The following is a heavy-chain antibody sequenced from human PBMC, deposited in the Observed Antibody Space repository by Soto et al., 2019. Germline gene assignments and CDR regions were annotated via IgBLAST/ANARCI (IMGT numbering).Heavy chain of an antibody. J-gene: IGHJ5*02. V-gene: IGHV4-59*01. CDR2: IYYSGST. CDR1: GGSISSYY. Sequence: SETLSLTCTVSGGSISSYYWSWIRQPPGKGLEWIGYIYYSGSTNYNPSLKSRVTISVDTSKNQFSLKLSSVTAADTAVYYCGRDSNSFDPWGQGTLVTVSS. CDR3: GRDSNSFDP.